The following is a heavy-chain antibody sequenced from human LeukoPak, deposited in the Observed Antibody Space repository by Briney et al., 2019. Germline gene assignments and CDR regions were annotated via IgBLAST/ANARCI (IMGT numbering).Heavy chain of an antibody. CDR2: IYYSGST. D-gene: IGHD4-17*01. CDR1: GGSISSGDYY. CDR3: ARDAYGDYFDY. V-gene: IGHV4-61*08. Sequence: SETLSLTCAVSGGSISSGDYYWSWIRQPPGKGLEWIGYIYYSGSTNYNPSLKSRVTISVDTSKNQFSLKLSSVTAADTAVYYCARDAYGDYFDYWGQGTLVTVSS. J-gene: IGHJ4*02.